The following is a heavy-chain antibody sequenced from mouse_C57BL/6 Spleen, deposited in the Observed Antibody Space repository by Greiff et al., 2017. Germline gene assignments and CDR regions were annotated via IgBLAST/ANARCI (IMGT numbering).Heavy chain of an antibody. CDR1: GYTFTSYW. Sequence: VQLQQPGAELVRPGTSVKLSCKASGYTFTSYWMHWVKQRPGQGLEWIGVIDPSDSYTNYNQKFKGKATLTVDTSSSTAYMQLSSLTSEDSAVYYCAKAYYSNYADYWGQGTTLTVSS. J-gene: IGHJ2*01. CDR2: IDPSDSYT. CDR3: AKAYYSNYADY. D-gene: IGHD2-5*01. V-gene: IGHV1-59*01.